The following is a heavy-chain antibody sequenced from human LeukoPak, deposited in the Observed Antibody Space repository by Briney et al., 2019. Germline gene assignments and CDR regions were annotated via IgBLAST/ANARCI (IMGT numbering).Heavy chain of an antibody. J-gene: IGHJ4*02. CDR1: GYSFTSYW. CDR3: VISTWGTAHYFDF. CDR2: IYPGDSDT. D-gene: IGHD3-16*01. Sequence: GESLKISCKGSGYSFTSYWIGWVRQMPGKGLEWMGIIYPGDSDTRYSPSFQGQVTISADKSISTAYLQWSSLKASDTAMYYCVISTWGTAHYFDFWGQGTLVTVSS. V-gene: IGHV5-51*01.